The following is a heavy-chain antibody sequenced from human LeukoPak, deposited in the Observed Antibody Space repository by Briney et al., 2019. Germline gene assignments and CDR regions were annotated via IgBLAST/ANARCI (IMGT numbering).Heavy chain of an antibody. V-gene: IGHV3-30*18. D-gene: IGHD4-17*01. J-gene: IGHJ4*02. CDR3: AKDRDDYGDYGLDY. Sequence: GGSLRLSCAASGFTFSSYGMHWVRQAPGKELEWVAVISYDGSNKYYADSVKGRFTISRDNSKNTLYLQMNSLRAEDTAVYYCAKDRDDYGDYGLDYWGQGTLVTVSS. CDR1: GFTFSSYG. CDR2: ISYDGSNK.